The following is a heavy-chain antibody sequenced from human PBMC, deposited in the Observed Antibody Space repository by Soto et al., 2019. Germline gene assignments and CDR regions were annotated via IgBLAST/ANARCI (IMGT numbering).Heavy chain of an antibody. V-gene: IGHV1-18*01. Sequence: ASVKVSCKASGYTFTSYGISWVRQAPGQGLEWMGWISAYNGNTNYAQKFQGRVTMTTDTSTSTAYMELRSLRSDDTAVYYCARDGAGPLDYYYYYYGMDVWGQGTTVTVSS. J-gene: IGHJ6*02. CDR3: ARDGAGPLDYYYYYYGMDV. D-gene: IGHD6-19*01. CDR1: GYTFTSYG. CDR2: ISAYNGNT.